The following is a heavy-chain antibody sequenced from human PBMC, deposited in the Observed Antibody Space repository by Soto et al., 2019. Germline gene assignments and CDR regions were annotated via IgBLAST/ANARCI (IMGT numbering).Heavy chain of an antibody. CDR1: GGSISNHY. CDR2: IYYNGNT. D-gene: IGHD7-27*01. J-gene: IGHJ4*02. Sequence: QVQLRESGPGLVKPSETLSLTCTVSGGSISNHYWSWIRQPPGKGLEWIGYIYYNGNTNYNPSLKSRVTMYVDTSKNQISLTLSSVTAADTAVYYCARANWYSEYWGQGTLVTVSS. CDR3: ARANWYSEY. V-gene: IGHV4-59*11.